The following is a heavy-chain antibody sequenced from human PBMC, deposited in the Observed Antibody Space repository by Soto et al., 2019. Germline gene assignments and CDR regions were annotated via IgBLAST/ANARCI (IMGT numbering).Heavy chain of an antibody. V-gene: IGHV1-69*06. J-gene: IGHJ3*02. CDR3: AAVAAPPDAFDI. Sequence: AVKVSCKASGSTFSSYAISWVRQAPGQGLEWMGGIIPIFGTANYAQKFQGRVTITADKSTSTAYMELSSLRSEDTAVYYCAAVAAPPDAFDIWGQGTMVTVSS. D-gene: IGHD6-19*01. CDR1: GSTFSSYA. CDR2: IIPIFGTA.